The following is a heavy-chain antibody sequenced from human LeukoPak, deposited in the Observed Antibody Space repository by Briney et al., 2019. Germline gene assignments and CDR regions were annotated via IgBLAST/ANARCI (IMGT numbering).Heavy chain of an antibody. CDR3: AKWGDFDVLTGYYVPDF. V-gene: IGHV3-23*01. Sequence: GSLRLSCAASGFTFSNYAMSWVRQAPGKGLEWVSAITGSGGNTYYADSVKGRFTISRDNSKNTLYLQMNSLRDEDTAVYYCAKWGDFDVLTGYYVPDFWGQGTLVTVPS. J-gene: IGHJ4*02. CDR2: ITGSGGNT. D-gene: IGHD3-9*01. CDR1: GFTFSNYA.